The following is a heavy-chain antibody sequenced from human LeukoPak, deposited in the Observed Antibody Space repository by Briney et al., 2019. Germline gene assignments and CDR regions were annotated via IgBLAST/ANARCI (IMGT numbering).Heavy chain of an antibody. CDR3: AKVIYSSSWSLSGAVDI. CDR1: GFTFSSYG. J-gene: IGHJ3*02. D-gene: IGHD6-13*01. V-gene: IGHV3-23*01. CDR2: ISGSGGST. Sequence: GGAVRLSCAASGFTFSSYGMSWVRQAPGKGLEWVSAISGSGGSTYYADSVKGRFTISRDNSKNTLYLQMNSLRAEDTAVYYCAKVIYSSSWSLSGAVDIWGQGTMVTGSS.